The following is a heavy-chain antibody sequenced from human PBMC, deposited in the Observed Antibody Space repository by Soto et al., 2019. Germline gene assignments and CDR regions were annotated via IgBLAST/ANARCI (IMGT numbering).Heavy chain of an antibody. CDR3: ARGSGIVALPGELEDVKYDY. J-gene: IGHJ4*02. CDR1: GQSFSGHS. CDR2: INESGST. V-gene: IGHV4-34*01. D-gene: IGHD1-1*01. Sequence: QVQLQQWGAGLVKPSETLSLSCAVYGQSFSGHSWAWIRQPPGKGLEWIGEINESGSTYYNPSLNGPVTISTDTSKKQFSRKLSSVSAADTAAYFCARGSGIVALPGELEDVKYDYWGQGTLVNVSS.